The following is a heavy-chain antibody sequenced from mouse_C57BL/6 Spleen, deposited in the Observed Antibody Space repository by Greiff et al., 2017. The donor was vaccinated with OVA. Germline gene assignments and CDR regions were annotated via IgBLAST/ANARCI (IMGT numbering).Heavy chain of an antibody. Sequence: VQLQQPGAELVKPGASVKLSCKASGYTFTSYWMQWVKQRPGQGLEWIGEIDPSDSYTNYNQKSKGKATLTVDTSSSTAYMQLSSLTSEDSAVYYCARSPGEGYYFDYWGQGTTLTVSS. V-gene: IGHV1-50*01. CDR3: ARSPGEGYYFDY. CDR1: GYTFTSYW. CDR2: IDPSDSYT. J-gene: IGHJ2*01.